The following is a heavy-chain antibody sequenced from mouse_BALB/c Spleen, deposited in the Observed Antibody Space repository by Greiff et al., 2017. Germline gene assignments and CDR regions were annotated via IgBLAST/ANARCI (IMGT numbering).Heavy chain of an antibody. CDR1: GFTFSSYG. J-gene: IGHJ4*01. Sequence: EVMLVESGGDLVKPGGSLKLSCAASGFTFSSYGMSWVRQTPDKRLEWVATISSGGSYTYYPDSVKGRFTISRDNAKNTLYLQMSSLKSEDTAMYYCARRGDYYGSSTGAMDYWGQGTSVTVSS. CDR3: ARRGDYYGSSTGAMDY. D-gene: IGHD1-1*01. CDR2: ISSGGSYT. V-gene: IGHV5-6*02.